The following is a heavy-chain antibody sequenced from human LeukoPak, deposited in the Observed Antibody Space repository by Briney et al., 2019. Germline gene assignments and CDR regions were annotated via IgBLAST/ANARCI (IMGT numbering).Heavy chain of an antibody. CDR1: GFTFSSYA. D-gene: IGHD5-18*01. J-gene: IGHJ4*02. Sequence: GGSLRLSCAASGFTFSSYAMHWVRQAPGKGLEWVSGISWNSGSIGYADSVKGRFTISRDNAKNSLYLQMNSLRAEDTALYYRSKGEKAMVYYFDHWGQGTLGTVSP. CDR3: SKGEKAMVYYFDH. V-gene: IGHV3-9*01. CDR2: ISWNSGSI.